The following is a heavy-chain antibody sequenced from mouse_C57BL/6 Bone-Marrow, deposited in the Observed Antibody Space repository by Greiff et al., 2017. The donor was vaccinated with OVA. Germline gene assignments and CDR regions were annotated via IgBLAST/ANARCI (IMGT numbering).Heavy chain of an antibody. CDR1: GFSLSTSGMG. Sequence: QVTLKVSGPGILQPSQTLSLTCSFSGFSLSTSGMGVGWIHQPSGNGLEWLAHIWWNDNKYYNTALKSRLTISKDTSNNQVFHKIASVDTADTATYCCARSQLVPWFAYWGQGTLVTVSA. J-gene: IGHJ3*01. CDR3: ARSQLVPWFAY. V-gene: IGHV8-11*01. D-gene: IGHD4-1*02. CDR2: IWWNDNK.